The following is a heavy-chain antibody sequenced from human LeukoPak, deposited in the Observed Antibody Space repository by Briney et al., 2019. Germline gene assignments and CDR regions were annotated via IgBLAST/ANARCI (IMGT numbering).Heavy chain of an antibody. V-gene: IGHV3-30*18. J-gene: IGHJ4*02. D-gene: IGHD6-13*01. CDR1: GFTFSSYG. CDR3: AKGNMQQLVN. CDR2: ISYDGSNK. Sequence: GRSLRLSCAASGFTFSSYGMHWVRQAPGKGLEWVAVISYDGSNKYYADSVKGRFTISRDNSKNTLYLQMNSLRAEDTAVYYCAKGNMQQLVNWGQGTLVTVSS.